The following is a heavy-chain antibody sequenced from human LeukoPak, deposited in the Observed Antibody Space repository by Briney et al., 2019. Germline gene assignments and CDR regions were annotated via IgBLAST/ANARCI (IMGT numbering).Heavy chain of an antibody. V-gene: IGHV3-30*02. D-gene: IGHD3-22*01. J-gene: IGHJ5*02. CDR3: AKGYYYDSSALGGNWFDP. Sequence: GGSLRLSCAASGFTFSSYGMHWVRQAPGKGLEWVAFIRCDGSNKYYADSVKGRFTISRDNSKNTLYLQMNSLRAEDTAVYYCAKGYYYDSSALGGNWFDPWGQGTLVTVSS. CDR2: IRCDGSNK. CDR1: GFTFSSYG.